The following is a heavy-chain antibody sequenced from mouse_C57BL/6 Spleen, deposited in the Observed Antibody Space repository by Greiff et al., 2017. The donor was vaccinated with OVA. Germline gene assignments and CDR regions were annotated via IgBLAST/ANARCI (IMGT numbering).Heavy chain of an antibody. CDR3: ARYPYDYEFAY. CDR1: GYTFTDYN. D-gene: IGHD2-4*01. Sequence: VQLQQSGPELVKPGASVKMSCKASGYTFTDYNMHWVKQSHGKSIEWIGYINPNNGGTSYNQKLKGTATLTVNKSSSTAYMELRSLTSEDSAVYYCARYPYDYEFAYWGQGTLVTVSA. CDR2: INPNNGGT. V-gene: IGHV1-22*01. J-gene: IGHJ3*01.